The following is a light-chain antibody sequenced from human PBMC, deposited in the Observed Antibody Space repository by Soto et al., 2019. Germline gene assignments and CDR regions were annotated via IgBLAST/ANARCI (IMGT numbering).Light chain of an antibody. CDR1: QSVSTW. J-gene: IGKJ1*01. CDR3: QEYKTWT. CDR2: DAS. V-gene: IGKV1-5*01. Sequence: DIQMTQSPSTLSASVGDTVTITCRASQSVSTWLAWYQQTPGKAPKLLMYDASTLESGAPARFSGSGSGTEFTLTISSLQPEDFATYHCQEYKTWTFGQGTGVDIK.